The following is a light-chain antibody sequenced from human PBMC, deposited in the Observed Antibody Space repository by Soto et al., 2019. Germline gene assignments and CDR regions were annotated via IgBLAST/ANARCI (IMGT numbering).Light chain of an antibody. CDR2: AAS. Sequence: DIQMTQSPSSLPASVGDRVTITCRAGQSISSNLNWYQQRPGKAPELLIFAASSLQSGVPSRFSGSGSGTAFTLTISSLQPADFATYYCQQSYSTPFTFGPGTRVDLK. J-gene: IGKJ3*01. V-gene: IGKV1-39*01. CDR1: QSISSN. CDR3: QQSYSTPFT.